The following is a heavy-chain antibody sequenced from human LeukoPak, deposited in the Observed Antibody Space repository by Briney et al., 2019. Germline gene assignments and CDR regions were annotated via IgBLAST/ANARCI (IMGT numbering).Heavy chain of an antibody. CDR3: ARDDPLQNWFDP. J-gene: IGHJ5*02. Sequence: VASVKVSCKASGYTFTSYAMDWVRQAPGQRLEWMGWINARNGNTKYSQEFQGRVTTTRDTSASTACMELSSLRSEDMAVYYCARDDPLQNWFDPWGQGTLVTVSS. V-gene: IGHV1-3*03. D-gene: IGHD2-15*01. CDR1: GYTFTSYA. CDR2: INARNGNT.